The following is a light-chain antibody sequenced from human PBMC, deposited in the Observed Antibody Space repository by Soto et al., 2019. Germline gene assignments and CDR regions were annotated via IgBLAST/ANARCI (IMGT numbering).Light chain of an antibody. CDR1: QSISSY. Sequence: DIQMTQSPSSLSASVGDRVTITCRASQSISSYLNWYQQKPGKAPKLLIYAASSLQSGVPSRFSVSGSGTDLTLTIRSLQTDDFATYYEHQSYSTLTFGRGTKVFIK. J-gene: IGKJ3*01. CDR3: HQSYSTLT. V-gene: IGKV1-39*01. CDR2: AAS.